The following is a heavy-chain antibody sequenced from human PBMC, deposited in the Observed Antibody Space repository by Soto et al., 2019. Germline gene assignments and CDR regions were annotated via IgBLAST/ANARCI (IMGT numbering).Heavy chain of an antibody. CDR1: GFTFSSYA. J-gene: IGHJ6*03. CDR3: AKDRADTAPEPYYYYYMDV. Sequence: LSLTCAASGFTFSSYAMSWVRQAPGKGLEWVSAISGSGGSTYYADSVKGRFTISRDNSKNTLYLQMNSLRTEDTAVYYCAKDRADTAPEPYYYYYMDVWGKGTTVTVSS. CDR2: ISGSGGST. D-gene: IGHD5-18*01. V-gene: IGHV3-23*01.